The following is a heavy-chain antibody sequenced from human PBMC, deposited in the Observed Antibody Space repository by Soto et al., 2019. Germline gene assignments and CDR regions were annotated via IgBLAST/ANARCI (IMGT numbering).Heavy chain of an antibody. CDR2: IYYSGST. CDR3: ARDAINYYGSGKGIDY. CDR1: GGSISSGGYY. V-gene: IGHV4-31*03. J-gene: IGHJ4*02. D-gene: IGHD3-10*01. Sequence: QVQLQESGPGLVKPSQTLSLTCTVSGGSISSGGYYWSWIRQHPGKGLEWIGYIYYSGSTYYNPSLKSRVTISVDTSKNQYSLKLSSVTAADTAVYYCARDAINYYGSGKGIDYWGQGTLVTVSS.